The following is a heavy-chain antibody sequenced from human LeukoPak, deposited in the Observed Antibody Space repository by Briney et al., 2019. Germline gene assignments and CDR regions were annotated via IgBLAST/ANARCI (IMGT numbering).Heavy chain of an antibody. D-gene: IGHD3-16*02. CDR3: ASAQGGVILPDYFHH. J-gene: IGHJ1*01. CDR2: ISSSGSTI. CDR1: GFTFSSYE. Sequence: TGGSLRLSCAASGFTFSSYEMNWVRQAPGKGLEWVSYISSSGSTIYYADSVKGRFTISRDNAKNSLYLQMNSLRADDTAVYFCASAQGGVILPDYFHHWGQGTLVTVSS. V-gene: IGHV3-48*03.